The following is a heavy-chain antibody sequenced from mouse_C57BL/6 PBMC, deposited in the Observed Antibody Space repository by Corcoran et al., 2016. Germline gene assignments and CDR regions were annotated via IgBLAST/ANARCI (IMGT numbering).Heavy chain of an antibody. CDR1: GYTFTTYG. CDR2: INTYSGVP. CDR3: ARVDTTAPFDY. V-gene: IGHV9-3*01. J-gene: IGHJ2*01. Sequence: QIQLVQSGPELKKPGETVKSSCKASGYTFTTYGMSWVKQAPGKGLKWMGWINTYSGVPTYADDFKGRFAFSLETSASTAYLQINNLKNEDTATYFCARVDTTAPFDYWGQGTTLTVSS. D-gene: IGHD1-2*01.